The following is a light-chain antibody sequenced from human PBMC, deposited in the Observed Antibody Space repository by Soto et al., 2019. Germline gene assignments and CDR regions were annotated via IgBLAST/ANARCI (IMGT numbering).Light chain of an antibody. CDR3: QQYGISPRT. CDR2: GAS. Sequence: EIVLTQSPGTLSLSQGERATLSCRTSQSVSSNYLAWYQQKPGQAPRLFIYGASTRATGIPDRFSGSGSGTDFTLTISRLEPEDFAVYYCQQYGISPRTFGQGTKVDI. J-gene: IGKJ1*01. CDR1: QSVSSNY. V-gene: IGKV3-20*01.